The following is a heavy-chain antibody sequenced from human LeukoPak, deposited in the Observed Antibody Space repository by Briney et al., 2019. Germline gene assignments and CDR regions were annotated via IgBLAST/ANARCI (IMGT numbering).Heavy chain of an antibody. Sequence: SETLSLTCTVSGGSISSSSYYWGWIRQPPGKGLEWIGSIYYSGSTYYNPSLKSRVTISVDTSKNQFSLKLSSVTAADTAVYYCARDIVVGRGRFDPWGQGTLVTVSS. V-gene: IGHV4-39*07. CDR1: GGSISSSSYY. CDR3: ARDIVVGRGRFDP. D-gene: IGHD2-15*01. CDR2: IYYSGST. J-gene: IGHJ5*02.